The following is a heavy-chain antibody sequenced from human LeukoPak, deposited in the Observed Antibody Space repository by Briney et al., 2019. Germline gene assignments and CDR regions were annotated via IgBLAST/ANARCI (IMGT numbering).Heavy chain of an antibody. CDR3: ARGRDILTGYYSGY. Sequence: SETVSITCPFSFDSLPSQYWNWIRQPPAKRLQWLGYIFYSGSTNYNPSLKSRVTISVDTSKNQFSLKLSSVTAADTAVYYCARGRDILTGYYSGYWGQGTLVTVSS. CDR1: FDSLPSQY. CDR2: IFYSGST. D-gene: IGHD3-9*01. V-gene: IGHV4-59*11. J-gene: IGHJ4*02.